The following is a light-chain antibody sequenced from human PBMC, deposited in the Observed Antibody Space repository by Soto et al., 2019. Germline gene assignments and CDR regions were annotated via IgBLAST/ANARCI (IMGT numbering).Light chain of an antibody. V-gene: IGLV2-14*01. CDR2: DVS. CDR1: SSDVGGYNY. J-gene: IGLJ2*01. Sequence: QSALTQPASVSGSPGQSITISCTGTSSDVGGYNYGSWYQQHPGKAPKLMIYDVSNRPSGVSNRFSGSKSGNTASLTISGLQAADEADYYCSSYAGSSTVVFGGGTKVTVL. CDR3: SSYAGSSTVV.